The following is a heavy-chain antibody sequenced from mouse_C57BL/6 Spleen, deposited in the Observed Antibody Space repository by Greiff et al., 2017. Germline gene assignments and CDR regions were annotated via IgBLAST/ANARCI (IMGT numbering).Heavy chain of an antibody. V-gene: IGHV5-17*01. J-gene: IGHJ4*01. CDR1: GFTFSDYG. CDR2: ISSGSSTI. Sequence: EVHLVESGGGLVKPGGSLKLSCAASGFTFSDYGMHWVRQAPEKGLEWVAYISSGSSTIYYADTVKGRFTISRDNAKNTLCLQMTSLRSEDTAMYYCARGALYYYAMDCWGQGSSVTVSS. CDR3: ARGALYYYAMDC.